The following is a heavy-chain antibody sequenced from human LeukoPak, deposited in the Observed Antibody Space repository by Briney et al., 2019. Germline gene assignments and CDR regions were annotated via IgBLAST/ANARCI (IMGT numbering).Heavy chain of an antibody. CDR1: GFTVSSDY. CDR2: VYSGGNT. Sequence: PGGSLRLSCTASGFTVSSDYMSWVRQAPGKGLEWVSVVYSGGNTYYADSVKGRFTISRDNSKNTLYLQMNSLRAEDTAVYYCAREPPGGVFDYWGQGTLVTVSS. CDR3: AREPPGGVFDY. V-gene: IGHV3-66*01. J-gene: IGHJ4*02. D-gene: IGHD3-16*01.